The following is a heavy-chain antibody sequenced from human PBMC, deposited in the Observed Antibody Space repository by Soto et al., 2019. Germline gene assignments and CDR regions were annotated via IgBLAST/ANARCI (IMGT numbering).Heavy chain of an antibody. CDR3: ARGRPQKGGYCSSTSCYSYYYYMDV. J-gene: IGHJ6*03. CDR2: IYYSGST. D-gene: IGHD2-2*01. CDR1: GGSISIYY. Sequence: SDTLSLTCTVSGGSISIYYWSWIRQPPGKGLEWIGYIYYSGSTNYNPSLKSRVTISVDTSKNQFSLKLSSVTAADTAVYYCARGRPQKGGYCSSTSCYSYYYYMDVWGKGTTVTVSS. V-gene: IGHV4-59*01.